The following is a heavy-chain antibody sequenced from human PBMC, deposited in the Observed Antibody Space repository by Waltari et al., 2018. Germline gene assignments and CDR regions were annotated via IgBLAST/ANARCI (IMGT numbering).Heavy chain of an antibody. CDR3: ARDGNHGAFEV. V-gene: IGHV1-69*12. CDR2: IIPIFDKS. Sequence: QVQLIQSGAEVKRPGSSVRVSCKVSGGTFSPYTLSWGRQGPGQGLEWMGGIIPIFDKSNYVQRFQGRVTFTADESTSTTYMELSSLKSDDTAVYYCARDGNHGAFEVWGQGTMVTVSS. J-gene: IGHJ3*01. D-gene: IGHD1-26*01. CDR1: GGTFSPYT.